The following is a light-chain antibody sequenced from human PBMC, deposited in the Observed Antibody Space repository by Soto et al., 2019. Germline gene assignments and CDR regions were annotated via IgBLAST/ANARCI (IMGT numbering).Light chain of an antibody. V-gene: IGKV1-5*01. CDR2: DAS. CDR1: QSISSW. Sequence: DIQMTQSPSTLSASVGDRVTITCRASQSISSWLAWYQQKPGKAPKLLIYDASSLESGVPSRFSGSGSGTDFTLTISSLQPDDFATYYCQQYNSYSPLTFGGGTRW. CDR3: QQYNSYSPLT. J-gene: IGKJ4*01.